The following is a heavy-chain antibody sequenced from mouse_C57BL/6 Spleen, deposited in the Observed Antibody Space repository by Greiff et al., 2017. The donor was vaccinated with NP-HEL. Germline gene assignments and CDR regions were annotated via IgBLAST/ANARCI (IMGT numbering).Heavy chain of an antibody. D-gene: IGHD2-4*01. CDR1: GFNIKDYY. CDR2: IDPEDGDT. V-gene: IGHV14-1*01. CDR3: TRSLYYDYDGGFAY. J-gene: IGHJ3*01. Sequence: LVESGAELVRPGASVKLSRTASGFNIKDYYMHWVKQRPEQGLEWIGRIDPEDGDTEYATKFQGKATMTADTSSNTSYLQLSMLTSEDTAVYYCTRSLYYDYDGGFAYWGQGTLVTVSA.